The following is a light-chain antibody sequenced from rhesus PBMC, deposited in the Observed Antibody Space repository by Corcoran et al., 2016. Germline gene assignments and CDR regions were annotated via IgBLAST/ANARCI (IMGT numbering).Light chain of an antibody. Sequence: DIQMTQTPSSLSASVGDTVTITCRASQGISSYLNWFQQKPGKAPKLLINDESSLESGVPSRFSGSGSWTHFALTISSLQPENIAAYYCLQHTSYPFTFGPGTKLDIK. V-gene: IGKV1-28*03. CDR2: DES. J-gene: IGKJ3*01. CDR1: QGISSY. CDR3: LQHTSYPFT.